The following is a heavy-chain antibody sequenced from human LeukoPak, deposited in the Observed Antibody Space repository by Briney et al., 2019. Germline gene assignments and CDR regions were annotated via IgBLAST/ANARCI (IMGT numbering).Heavy chain of an antibody. CDR3: AKDHSSWYYFDY. Sequence: PSETLSLTCAVYGGSFSGYYWSWIRQPPGKGLEWIGEINHSGSTNYNPSLKSRVTISVDTSKNQFSLKLSSVTAADTAVYYCAKDHSSWYYFDYWGQGTLVTVSS. CDR1: GGSFSGYY. D-gene: IGHD6-13*01. V-gene: IGHV4-34*01. CDR2: INHSGST. J-gene: IGHJ4*02.